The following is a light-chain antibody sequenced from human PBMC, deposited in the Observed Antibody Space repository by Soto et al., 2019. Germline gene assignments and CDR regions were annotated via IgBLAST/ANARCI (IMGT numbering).Light chain of an antibody. CDR3: QQRSNWTSVT. Sequence: EIVLTQSPATLSLSPVERATVSCIASQSVSNYLAWYQQKPGQAPRLLIYDASIRATGIPARFSGSGSGTDFTLTISSLEPEDFAVYYCQQRSNWTSVTFGQGTRLEIK. CDR1: QSVSNY. J-gene: IGKJ5*01. CDR2: DAS. V-gene: IGKV3-11*01.